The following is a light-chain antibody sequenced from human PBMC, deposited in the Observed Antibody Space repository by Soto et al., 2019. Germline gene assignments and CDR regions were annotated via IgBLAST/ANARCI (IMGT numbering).Light chain of an antibody. CDR2: DVN. CDR1: SSDVGAYNY. V-gene: IGLV2-11*01. J-gene: IGLJ2*01. Sequence: QSALTQPRSVSGSPGQSVTISCTGTSSDVGAYNYVSWFQQHPGKAPKLMISDVNKRPSGVPDRFSGSKSGNTASLTISGLQAEDEAGYYCCSYAGSYTLIFGGGTKLTVL. CDR3: CSYAGSYTLI.